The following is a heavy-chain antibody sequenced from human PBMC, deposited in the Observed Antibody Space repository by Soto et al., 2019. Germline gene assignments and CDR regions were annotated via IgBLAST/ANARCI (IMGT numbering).Heavy chain of an antibody. CDR1: GFSLSVYGVR. D-gene: IGHD3-22*01. CDR3: AHTKDSSGFLTS. CDR2: IHWNDDK. V-gene: IGHV2-5*01. Sequence: SGPTLVNPTQTLTLTCSFSGFSLSVYGVRVIWFRQPPGETLEWLALIHWNDDKRYSPYLKSRLTITKDTTKNQVVLTLTNLDPLDTGTYFCAHTKDSSGFLTSWGQGILVTVSS. J-gene: IGHJ5*02.